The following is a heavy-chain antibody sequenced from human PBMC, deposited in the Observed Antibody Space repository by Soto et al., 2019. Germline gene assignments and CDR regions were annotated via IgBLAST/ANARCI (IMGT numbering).Heavy chain of an antibody. CDR3: TRGIKSDY. V-gene: IGHV3-15*07. CDR2: IKTKTDGGTT. J-gene: IGHJ4*02. CDR1: GFTFSNTW. D-gene: IGHD3-16*01. Sequence: GGSLRLSCAASGFTFSNTWMNWVRQAPGKGLEWVGRIKTKTDGGTTESAAPVKGRFTISRDDSKNTLYLQMNSLTTEDTAIYYCTRGIKSDYWGQGTLVTVSS.